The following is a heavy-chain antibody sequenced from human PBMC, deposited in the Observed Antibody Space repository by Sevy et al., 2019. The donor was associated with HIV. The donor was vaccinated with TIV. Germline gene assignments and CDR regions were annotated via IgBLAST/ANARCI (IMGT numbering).Heavy chain of an antibody. CDR1: GFDIRSNY. Sequence: GGSLRLSCVVSGFDIRSNYMSWVRQAPGKGLEWVSHIYAGGTAYYADSVKGRFTFSRDESKNTVSLQMRSLRVEDSAVYYCASEYCSGGSCFFDYWGQGIQVTVSS. V-gene: IGHV3-53*01. J-gene: IGHJ4*02. CDR3: ASEYCSGGSCFFDY. D-gene: IGHD2-15*01. CDR2: IYAGGTA.